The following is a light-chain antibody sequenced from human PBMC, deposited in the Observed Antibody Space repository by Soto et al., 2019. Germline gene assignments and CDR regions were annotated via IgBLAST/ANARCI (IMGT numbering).Light chain of an antibody. CDR1: SIDVGGYNY. CDR3: SSYTSASALLYL. V-gene: IGLV2-14*01. CDR2: GVT. Sequence: QSALTQPASVSGSPGQSITISCTGTSIDVGGYNYVSWYQQHPGIAPKLPSYGVTNRPSGVSTRFSGSKSGNTASLTISGLQAEDEADYHCSSYTSASALLYLFGTGTKLTVL. J-gene: IGLJ1*01.